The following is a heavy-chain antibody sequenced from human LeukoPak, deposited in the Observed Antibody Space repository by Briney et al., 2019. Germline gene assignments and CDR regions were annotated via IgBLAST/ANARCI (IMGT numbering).Heavy chain of an antibody. V-gene: IGHV3-53*01. Sequence: PGGSLRLSCTASGFTISSNYMSWLRQAPGKGLEWVSVIYSGGSTYCADSVKGRFTISRDNSKNTLYLQMNSLRAEDTAVDYCARATRIQPDFDYWGQGTLVTVSS. CDR1: GFTISSNY. CDR2: IYSGGST. CDR3: ARATRIQPDFDY. J-gene: IGHJ4*02. D-gene: IGHD5-18*01.